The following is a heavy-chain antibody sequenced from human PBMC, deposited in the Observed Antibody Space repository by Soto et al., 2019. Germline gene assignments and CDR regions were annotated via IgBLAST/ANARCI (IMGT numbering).Heavy chain of an antibody. CDR3: ARVRGTYYYGSGSHPDYYYYGMDV. CDR1: GGTFSSYA. CDR2: IIPILGTA. V-gene: IGHV1-69*10. Sequence: SVKVSCKASGGTFSSYAISWVRQAPGQGLEWMGGIIPILGTANYAQKFQGRVTITADKSTSTAYMELSSLRSEDTAVYYCARVRGTYYYGSGSHPDYYYYGMDVWGQGTTVTVSS. J-gene: IGHJ6*02. D-gene: IGHD3-10*01.